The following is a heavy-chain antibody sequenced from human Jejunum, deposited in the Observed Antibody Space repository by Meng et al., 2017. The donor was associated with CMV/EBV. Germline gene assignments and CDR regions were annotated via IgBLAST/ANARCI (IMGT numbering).Heavy chain of an antibody. Sequence: SISSGNYFWTWIRQRPGKGLEWIGYRYYTESMQYNSSIKSRLSISVDTSQNQFSLRLNSVTAADTAVYYCARGVQFYYGSGSPAFDSWGQGTLVTVSS. CDR3: ARGVQFYYGSGSPAFDS. J-gene: IGHJ4*02. D-gene: IGHD3-10*01. V-gene: IGHV4-31*02. CDR2: RYYTESM. CDR1: SISSGNYF.